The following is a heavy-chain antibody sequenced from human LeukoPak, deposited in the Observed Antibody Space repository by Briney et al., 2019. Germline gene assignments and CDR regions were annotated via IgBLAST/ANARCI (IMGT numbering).Heavy chain of an antibody. V-gene: IGHV3-9*01. CDR2: ISWSSGNI. CDR1: GFTFDDYA. CDR3: AKDVVAVTGREGHFDY. D-gene: IGHD6-19*01. J-gene: IGHJ4*02. Sequence: GGSLRLSCAASGFTFDDYAMHWVRQAPGKGLKWVSGISWSSGNIGYADSVKGRFTISRDNAKNSLYLQMDSLRAEGTALYYCAKDVVAVTGREGHFDYWGQGILVTVSS.